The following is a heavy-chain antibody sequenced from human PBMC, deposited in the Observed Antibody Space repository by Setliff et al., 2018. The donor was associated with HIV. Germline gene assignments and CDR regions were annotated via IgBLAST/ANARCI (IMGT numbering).Heavy chain of an antibody. CDR3: ARRPYYFDS. Sequence: LSLTCTVSGGSMNIHYWSWIRQPPGKGLEWIGSIYYSGSTNYNPSLKSRVTISVDTSKNQFSLKLSSVTAADTAVYYCARRPYYFDSWGQGTLVTVSS. J-gene: IGHJ4*02. D-gene: IGHD6-6*01. CDR2: IYYSGST. V-gene: IGHV4-59*11. CDR1: GGSMNIHY.